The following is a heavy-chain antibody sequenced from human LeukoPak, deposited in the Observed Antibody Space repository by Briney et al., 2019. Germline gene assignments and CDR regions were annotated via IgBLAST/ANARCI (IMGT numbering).Heavy chain of an antibody. J-gene: IGHJ4*02. V-gene: IGHV4-59*01. D-gene: IGHD3-3*01. CDR3: ARGEEGYDFWSGYFDY. CDR1: GGSISSYY. CDR2: IYYSGST. Sequence: PSETLSLTCTVSGGSISSYYWSWIRQPPGKGLEWIGHIYYSGSTNYNPSLKSRVTISVDTSKNQFSLKLSSVTAADTAVYYCARGEEGYDFWSGYFDYWGQGTLVTVSS.